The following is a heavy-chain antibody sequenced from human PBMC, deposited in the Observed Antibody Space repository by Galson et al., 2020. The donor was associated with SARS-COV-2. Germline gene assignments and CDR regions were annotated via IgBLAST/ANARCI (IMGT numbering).Heavy chain of an antibody. V-gene: IGHV3-21*01. D-gene: IGHD1-26*01. CDR3: ASPRRYSGSYDFDY. Sequence: GGSLRLSCAASGFTFSSYSMNWVRQAPGKGLEWFSSISSSSSYIYYADSVKGRFTISRDNAKNSLYLQMTSLRAEDTAVYYCASPRRYSGSYDFDYWGQGTLVTVSS. J-gene: IGHJ4*02. CDR2: ISSSSSYI. CDR1: GFTFSSYS.